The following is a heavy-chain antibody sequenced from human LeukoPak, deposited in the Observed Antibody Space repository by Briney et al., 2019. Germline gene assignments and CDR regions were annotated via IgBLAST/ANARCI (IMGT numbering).Heavy chain of an antibody. J-gene: IGHJ4*02. CDR3: ARGSTFDN. CDR2: IYDRGST. Sequence: SETLSLTCTVSGGSISSYYWSWIRQPPGKGLEWIGNIYDRGSTKYNPSLKSRVTISVDTSKNQFSLRLSSVTAADTAVDYCARGSTFDNWGQGTLVTVSS. D-gene: IGHD2-2*01. V-gene: IGHV4-59*01. CDR1: GGSISSYY.